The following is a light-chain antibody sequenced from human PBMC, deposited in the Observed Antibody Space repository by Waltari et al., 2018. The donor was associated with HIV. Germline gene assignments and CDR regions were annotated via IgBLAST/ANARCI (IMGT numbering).Light chain of an antibody. J-gene: IGLJ2*01. V-gene: IGLV1-47*01. CDR2: RDN. CDR3: ATWEDSLGGYVV. CDR1: SSNIGRNF. Sequence: QSVVTRPPSASGAPGQRVTISCSGGSSNIGRNFVYCYQQFPGKAPQLLIYRDNQRPSGVPDRFSGSKSGTSASLAISGLQSDDEASYHCATWEDSLGGYVVFGGGTKLTVL.